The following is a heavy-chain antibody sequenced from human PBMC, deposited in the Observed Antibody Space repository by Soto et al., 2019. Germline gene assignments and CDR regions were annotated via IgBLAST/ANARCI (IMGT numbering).Heavy chain of an antibody. Sequence: QVQRVQSGAEVKKPGSSVKVSCKASGGTFSSYAISWERQAPGQGLEWMGGLIPIFGTANYAQKFQGRVTITAGDSTSTAYMELSSLRSEDTAVYYCASGESSGDYSCDYWGQGTLFTVSS. CDR2: LIPIFGTA. CDR3: ASGESSGDYSCDY. CDR1: GGTFSSYA. D-gene: IGHD3-22*01. J-gene: IGHJ4*02. V-gene: IGHV1-69*01.